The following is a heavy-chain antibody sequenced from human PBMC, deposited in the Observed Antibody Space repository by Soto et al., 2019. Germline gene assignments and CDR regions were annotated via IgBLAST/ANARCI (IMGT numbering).Heavy chain of an antibody. V-gene: IGHV3-23*01. CDR3: VKRYDSSGYYYVPLDS. CDR1: GFTFSDYA. D-gene: IGHD3-22*01. CDR2: IRGSGGST. J-gene: IGHJ4*02. Sequence: GGSLRLSCAASGFTFSDYAMTWVRQAPGKGLEWVSTIRGSGGSTYYADSVKGRFTLSRDNSKNTLYLQMNSLRAEDTAVYYCVKRYDSSGYYYVPLDSWGQGTLVTVSS.